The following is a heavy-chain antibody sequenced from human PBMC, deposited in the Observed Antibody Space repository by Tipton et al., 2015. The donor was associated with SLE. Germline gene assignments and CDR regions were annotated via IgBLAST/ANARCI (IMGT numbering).Heavy chain of an antibody. D-gene: IGHD6-13*01. CDR1: GGSFSGYY. CDR3: ARGSAAGPPPYFDY. CDR2: INHSGST. J-gene: IGHJ4*02. V-gene: IGHV4-34*01. Sequence: TLSLTCAVYGGSFSGYYWSWIRQPPGKGLEWIGEINHSGSTNYNPSLKSRVTISVDTSKNQFSLKLSSVTAADTAVYYCARGSAAGPPPYFDYWGQGTLVTVSS.